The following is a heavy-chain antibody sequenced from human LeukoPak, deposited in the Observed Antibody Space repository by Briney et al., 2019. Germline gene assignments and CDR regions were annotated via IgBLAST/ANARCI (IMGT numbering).Heavy chain of an antibody. CDR1: GGSISSYY. D-gene: IGHD6-13*01. CDR2: IYYSGST. Sequence: SETLSLTCTVSGGSISSYYWSWIRQPPGKGLEWIGYIYYSGSTNYNPSLKSRVTISVDTSKNQFSLKLSSVTAADTAVYYCARSSIAAAGSQFDYGAREPWSPSPQ. CDR3: ARSSIAAAGSQFDY. V-gene: IGHV4-59*01. J-gene: IGHJ4*02.